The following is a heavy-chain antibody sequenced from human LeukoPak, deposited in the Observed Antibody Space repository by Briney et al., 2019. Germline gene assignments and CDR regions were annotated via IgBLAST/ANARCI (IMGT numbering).Heavy chain of an antibody. CDR2: INHSGST. J-gene: IGHJ4*02. CDR3: ARDNYYYDSSGYSPPLHSFDY. Sequence: SETLSLTCAVYGGSFSGYYWSWIRQPPGKGLEWIGEINHSGSTNYNPSLKSRVTISVDTSKNQFSLKLSSVTAADTAVYYCARDNYYYDSSGYSPPLHSFDYWGQGTLVTVSS. CDR1: GGSFSGYY. D-gene: IGHD3-22*01. V-gene: IGHV4-34*01.